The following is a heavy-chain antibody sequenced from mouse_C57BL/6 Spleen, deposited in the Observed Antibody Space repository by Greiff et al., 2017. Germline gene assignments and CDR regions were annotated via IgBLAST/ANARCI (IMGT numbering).Heavy chain of an antibody. Sequence: QVQLQQSGAELVRPGTSVKMSCKASGYTFTNYWIGWAKQRPGHGLEWIGDIYPGGGYTNYNEKFKGKATLTADKSSSTAYMQFSSLTSEDSAIYYCARANWDPLYDFDYWGQGTTLTVSS. V-gene: IGHV1-63*01. CDR3: ARANWDPLYDFDY. J-gene: IGHJ2*01. CDR2: IYPGGGYT. D-gene: IGHD4-1*01. CDR1: GYTFTNYW.